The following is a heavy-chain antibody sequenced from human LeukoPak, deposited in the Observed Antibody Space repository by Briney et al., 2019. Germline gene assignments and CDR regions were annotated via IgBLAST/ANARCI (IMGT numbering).Heavy chain of an antibody. J-gene: IGHJ6*03. V-gene: IGHV1-69*13. Sequence: ASVKVSCKASGGTFSSYAISWVRQAPGQGLEWMGGIIPIFGTANYAQKFQGRVTITADESTSTAYMEPSSLRSEDTAVYYCASCIGYCSSTSCYYYYYMDVWGKGTTVTVSS. CDR3: ASCIGYCSSTSCYYYYYMDV. CDR1: GGTFSSYA. CDR2: IIPIFGTA. D-gene: IGHD2-2*01.